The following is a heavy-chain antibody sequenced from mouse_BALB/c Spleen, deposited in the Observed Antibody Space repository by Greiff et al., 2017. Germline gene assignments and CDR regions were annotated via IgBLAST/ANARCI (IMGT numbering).Heavy chain of an antibody. Sequence: QVQLQQSAAELARPGASVKMSCKASGYTFTSYTMHWVKQRPGQGLEWIGYINPSSGYTEYNQKFKDKTTLTADKSSSTAYMQLSNLTSEDSAVYYCARKGVYYGNYDAMDYWGQGTSVTVSS. CDR2: INPSSGYT. D-gene: IGHD2-1*01. CDR3: ARKGVYYGNYDAMDY. J-gene: IGHJ4*01. CDR1: GYTFTSYT. V-gene: IGHV1-4*02.